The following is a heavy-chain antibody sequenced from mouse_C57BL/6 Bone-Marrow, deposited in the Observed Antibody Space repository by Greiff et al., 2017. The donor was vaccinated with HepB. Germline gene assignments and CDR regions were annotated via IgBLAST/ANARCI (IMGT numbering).Heavy chain of an antibody. D-gene: IGHD4-1*01. J-gene: IGHJ2*01. CDR1: GFTFSSYG. V-gene: IGHV5-6*01. CDR3: ARQELTGTGY. CDR2: ISSGGSYT. Sequence: EVQRVESGGDLVKPGGSLKLSCAASGFTFSSYGMSWVRQTPDKRLEWVATISSGGSYTYYPDSVKGRFTISRDNAKNTLYLQMSSLKSEDTAMYYCARQELTGTGYWGQGTTLTVSS.